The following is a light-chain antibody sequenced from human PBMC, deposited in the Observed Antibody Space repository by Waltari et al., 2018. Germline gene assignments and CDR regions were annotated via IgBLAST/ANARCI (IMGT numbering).Light chain of an antibody. CDR3: QAWDSSAFV. Sequence: SYEVTQPPSVSVSPRQRATITCSGEKLGSKYVSWYQQKSGQSPVLVIYRDDKRPSGIPERFSGSNSGTTATLTISGTQPMDEADYYCQAWDSSAFVFGAGTKVTVL. V-gene: IGLV3-1*01. CDR2: RDD. J-gene: IGLJ1*01. CDR1: KLGSKY.